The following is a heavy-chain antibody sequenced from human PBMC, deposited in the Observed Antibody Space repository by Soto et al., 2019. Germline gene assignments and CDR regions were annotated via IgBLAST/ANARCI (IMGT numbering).Heavy chain of an antibody. CDR3: AREGSSGRYYFDH. Sequence: SETLSLTSTVSRDSMSSYYWNWIRQPAGKGLGWIGRIYSSGSTNYNSSLKSRITMSVDTSKNQFSLNLSFVTAADTAVYYCAREGSSGRYYFDHWGQGTLVTVSS. D-gene: IGHD6-19*01. CDR2: IYSSGST. V-gene: IGHV4-4*07. J-gene: IGHJ4*02. CDR1: RDSMSSYY.